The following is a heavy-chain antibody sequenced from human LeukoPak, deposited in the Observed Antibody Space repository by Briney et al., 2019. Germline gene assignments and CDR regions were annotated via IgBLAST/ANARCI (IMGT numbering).Heavy chain of an antibody. J-gene: IGHJ6*04. V-gene: IGHV4-4*07. D-gene: IGHD2-2*01. CDR1: GGSISTYY. Sequence: SETLSLTCTVSGGSISTYYWSWIRQPAGKGLEWIGRIYTSGSTNYNPSLKSRVTMSVDTPKNQFSLKLSSVTAADTAVYYCASARTTAFMDVWGKGTTVTVSS. CDR3: ASARTTAFMDV. CDR2: IYTSGST.